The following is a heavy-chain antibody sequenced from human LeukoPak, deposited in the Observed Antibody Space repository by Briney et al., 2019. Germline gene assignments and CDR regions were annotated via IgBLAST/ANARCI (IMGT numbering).Heavy chain of an antibody. D-gene: IGHD5-18*01. CDR2: ISNDGSKK. CDR1: GFIFSSYA. V-gene: IGHV3-30*18. CDR3: AKDRYSYAFEYSDS. Sequence: GGSLRLSCAASGFIFSSYAMSWVRQAPGKGLEWVAVISNDGSKKYYADSVKSRFTISRDNSKNTLSLQVSSLRAEDTAVYYCAKDRYSYAFEYSDSWGQGTLVTVSS. J-gene: IGHJ4*02.